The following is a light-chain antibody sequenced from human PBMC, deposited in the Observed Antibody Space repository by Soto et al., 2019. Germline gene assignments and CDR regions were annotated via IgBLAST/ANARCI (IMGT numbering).Light chain of an antibody. V-gene: IGKV3-20*01. CDR2: GAS. Sequence: EIVLTQSPGTLSLSPGERATLSCRASQSVSSSYLAWYQQTPGQAPRLLIYGASSRATGIPDRFSGRVSGTDFTPTISRLEPEDFAVYYCQQYGNSPFTFGPGTKVDIK. CDR1: QSVSSSY. CDR3: QQYGNSPFT. J-gene: IGKJ3*01.